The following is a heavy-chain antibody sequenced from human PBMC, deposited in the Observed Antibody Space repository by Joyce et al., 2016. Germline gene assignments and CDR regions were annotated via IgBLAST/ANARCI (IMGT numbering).Heavy chain of an antibody. Sequence: EVQLVESGGRLIQHGGSLRLSCAASGFTINSNYMTWVRQAPGKGLEWVSAIYSGGNTYYADSVKGRFTISRDNSKNTVYFQMNSLRVEDTAMYYCARGFWSGFHFDYWGRGTLVTVSS. D-gene: IGHD3-3*01. V-gene: IGHV3-53*01. CDR1: GFTINSNY. CDR3: ARGFWSGFHFDY. J-gene: IGHJ4*02. CDR2: IYSGGNT.